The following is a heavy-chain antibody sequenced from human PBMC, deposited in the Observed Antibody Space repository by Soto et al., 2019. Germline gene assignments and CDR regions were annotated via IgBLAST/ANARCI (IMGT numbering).Heavy chain of an antibody. CDR1: GDSITTSGYY. J-gene: IGHJ6*02. V-gene: IGHV4-39*01. Sequence: SATLSLTCNVSGDSITTSGYYWDWIRQPPGKGLEWIGSIYSSGRTYYNPSLNSRVTISLDTAKNQIYLQLNSVTAADTAVHYCGRLATDHTAYYESARDVWGQGTTVTVXS. CDR3: GRLATDHTAYYESARDV. D-gene: IGHD2-21*02. CDR2: IYSSGRT.